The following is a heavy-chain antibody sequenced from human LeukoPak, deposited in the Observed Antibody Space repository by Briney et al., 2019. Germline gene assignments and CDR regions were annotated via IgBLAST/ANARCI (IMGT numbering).Heavy chain of an antibody. V-gene: IGHV3-23*01. CDR2: ISGSGGST. CDR3: VKDPPPRYSGSPPAY. J-gene: IGHJ4*02. CDR1: GFTFSSYA. D-gene: IGHD1-26*01. Sequence: HAGGSLRLSCAASGFTFSSYAMSWVRQAPGKGLEWVSAISGSGGSTYYADSVKGRFTISRDNSKNTLYLQMNSLRADDTAVYYWVKDPPPRYSGSPPAYWGQGTLVTVSS.